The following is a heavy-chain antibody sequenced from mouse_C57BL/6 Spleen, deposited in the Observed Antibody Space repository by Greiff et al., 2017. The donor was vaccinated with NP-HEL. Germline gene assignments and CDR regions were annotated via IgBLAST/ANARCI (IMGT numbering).Heavy chain of an antibody. Sequence: EVMLVESGGGLVKPGGSLKLSCAASGFTFSSYAMSWVRQTPEKRLEWVATISDGGSYTYYPDNVKGRFTISRDNAKNNLYLQMSHLKSEDTAMYYCARGPYGNFYFDYWGQGTTLTVSS. V-gene: IGHV5-4*03. J-gene: IGHJ2*01. CDR3: ARGPYGNFYFDY. CDR1: GFTFSSYA. D-gene: IGHD2-1*01. CDR2: ISDGGSYT.